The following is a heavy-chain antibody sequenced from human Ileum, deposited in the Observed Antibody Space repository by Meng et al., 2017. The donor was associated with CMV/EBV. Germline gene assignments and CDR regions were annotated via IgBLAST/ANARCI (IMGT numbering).Heavy chain of an antibody. CDR2: INSMNGDT. D-gene: IGHD7-27*01. J-gene: IGHJ4*02. CDR3: TRDRTGCNFDY. Sequence: VQLGQSGAEVKKPGPSMIVSCKTFGYTLTDVFIHWVRQAPGQGLEWMGWINSMNGDTNYAQKFQGRVTMTSDTSINTAYMELSSLTSDDTAVYFCTRDRTGCNFDYWGQGALVTVSS. CDR1: GYTLTDVF. V-gene: IGHV1-2*02.